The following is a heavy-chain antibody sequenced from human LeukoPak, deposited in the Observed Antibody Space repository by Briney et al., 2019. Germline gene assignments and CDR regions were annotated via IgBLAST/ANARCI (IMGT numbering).Heavy chain of an antibody. CDR2: INHSGST. J-gene: IGHJ3*02. Sequence: SETLSLTCAVYGGSFSGYYWSWIRQPPGKGLEWIGEINHSGSTIYNPSLKSRVTISVDTSKNQFSLRLSSVTAADTAVYYCARDRSRAFDIWGQGTMVTVSS. D-gene: IGHD6-13*01. CDR1: GGSFSGYY. CDR3: ARDRSRAFDI. V-gene: IGHV4-34*01.